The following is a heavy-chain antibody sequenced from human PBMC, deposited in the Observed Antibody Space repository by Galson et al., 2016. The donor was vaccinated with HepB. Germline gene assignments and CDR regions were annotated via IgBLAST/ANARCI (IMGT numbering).Heavy chain of an antibody. V-gene: IGHV4-59*08. CDR3: ARHFDVVPLGRSLDC. CDR1: GGSVSGTC. CDR2: IYRSGHS. Sequence: SETLSLTCTVSGGSVSGTCWSWIRQAPGKGLEWIGCIYRSGHSMSNPSLESRVTISIDTSQNQFSLRLRSVTAADTAVYSCARHFDVVPLGRSLDCWGQGALVTVSS. D-gene: IGHD2-2*01. J-gene: IGHJ4*02.